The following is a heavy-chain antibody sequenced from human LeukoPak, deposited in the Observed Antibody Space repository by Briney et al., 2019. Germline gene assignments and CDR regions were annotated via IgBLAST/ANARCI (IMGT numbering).Heavy chain of an antibody. CDR3: ARGLTWELGY. CDR1: GYTFTSYG. V-gene: IGHV1-69*05. CDR2: IIPIFGTA. Sequence: GASVKVSCKASGYTFTSYGISWVRQAPGQGLEWMGGIIPIFGTANYAQKFQGRVTITTDESTSTAYMELSSLRSEDTAVYYCARGLTWELGYWGQGTLVTVSS. J-gene: IGHJ4*02. D-gene: IGHD1-26*01.